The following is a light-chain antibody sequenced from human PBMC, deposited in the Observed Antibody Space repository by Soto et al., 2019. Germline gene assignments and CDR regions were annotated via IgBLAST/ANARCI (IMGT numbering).Light chain of an antibody. Sequence: EIVLTQSPGTLSLSPGERATLSCRASQSVSRYLAWYQQKPGQAPRLLIYDASTRATGISARFSGSGSGTDFTLTISSLEPEDFAMYSCQQPRNPPATFGQGTKV. J-gene: IGKJ1*01. CDR2: DAS. CDR3: QQPRNPPAT. V-gene: IGKV3-11*01. CDR1: QSVSRY.